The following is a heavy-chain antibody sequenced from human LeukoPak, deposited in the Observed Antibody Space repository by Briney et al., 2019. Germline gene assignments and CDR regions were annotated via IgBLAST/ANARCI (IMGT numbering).Heavy chain of an antibody. CDR3: AKDEGSSYGSVVDY. CDR1: GFTFSSYA. J-gene: IGHJ4*02. Sequence: GGSLRLSCAASGFTFSSYAMSWVRQAPGKGLEWVSAISGSGGSTYYADSVKGRFIISRDNSKNTLYLQMNSLRAEDTAVYYCAKDEGSSYGSVVDYWGQGTLVTVSS. CDR2: ISGSGGST. V-gene: IGHV3-23*01. D-gene: IGHD5-18*01.